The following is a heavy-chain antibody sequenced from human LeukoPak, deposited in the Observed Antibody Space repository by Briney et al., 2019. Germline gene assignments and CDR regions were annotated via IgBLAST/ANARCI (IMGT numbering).Heavy chain of an antibody. CDR2: IRNDGNNK. CDR1: GFTFSSYS. J-gene: IGHJ4*02. Sequence: PGGSLRLSCAASGFTFSSYSMNWVRQAPGKGLEWVAFIRNDGNNKYYTDSVKGRFTISRDTSKNTPYLQMNSLRVEDTAVYYCAKIARQQPIDYWGQGTLVTVSS. D-gene: IGHD6-13*01. CDR3: AKIARQQPIDY. V-gene: IGHV3-30*02.